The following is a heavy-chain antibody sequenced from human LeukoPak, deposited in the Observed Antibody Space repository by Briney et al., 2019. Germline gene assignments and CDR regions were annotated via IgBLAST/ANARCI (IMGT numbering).Heavy chain of an antibody. CDR2: IYYSGST. Sequence: KASETLSLTCTVSGGSISSFCWSWIRQPPGKGLEWIGYIYYSGSTNYNPSLKSRVTISVDTSKNRFSLKLSSVTAADTAVYYCARVVRGVIGYWGQGTLVTVSS. CDR1: GGSISSFC. J-gene: IGHJ4*02. V-gene: IGHV4-59*01. D-gene: IGHD3-10*01. CDR3: ARVVRGVIGY.